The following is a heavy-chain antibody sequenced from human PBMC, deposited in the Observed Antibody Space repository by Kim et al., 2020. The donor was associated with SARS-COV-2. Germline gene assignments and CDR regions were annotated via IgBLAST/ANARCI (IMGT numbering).Heavy chain of an antibody. V-gene: IGHV1-18*01. CDR2: ISAYNGNT. J-gene: IGHJ6*02. Sequence: ASVKVSCKASGYTFTSYGISWVRQAPGQGLEWMGWISAYNGNTNYAQKLQGRVTMTTDTSTSTAYMELRSLRSDDTAVYYCARDQNYDILPRLEEQNYGMDVWGQGTTVTVSS. CDR3: ARDQNYDILPRLEEQNYGMDV. D-gene: IGHD3-9*01. CDR1: GYTFTSYG.